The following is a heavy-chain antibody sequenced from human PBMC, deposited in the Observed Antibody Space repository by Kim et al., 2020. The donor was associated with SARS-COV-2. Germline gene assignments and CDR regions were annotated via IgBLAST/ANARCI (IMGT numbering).Heavy chain of an antibody. Sequence: YADSVKGRFTFSRDNSKNTLYLQMNSRRAEDTAVYYCASQYCSGGSCYFDDWGQGTLVTVSS. V-gene: IGHV3-53*01. D-gene: IGHD2-15*01. J-gene: IGHJ4*02. CDR3: ASQYCSGGSCYFDD.